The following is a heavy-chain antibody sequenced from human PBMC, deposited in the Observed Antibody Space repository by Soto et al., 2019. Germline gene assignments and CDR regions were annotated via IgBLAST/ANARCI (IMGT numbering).Heavy chain of an antibody. CDR2: INHSGST. D-gene: IGHD5-12*01. Sequence: QVQLQQWGAGLLKPSETLSLTCAVYGGSFSGYYWSWIRQPPGKGLEWIGEINHSGSTNYNPSLKSRVTISVDTSKNQFSRKLRSVTAADPAVYYCARRLSWIPENWGQGTLVTVSS. V-gene: IGHV4-34*01. CDR3: ARRLSWIPEN. J-gene: IGHJ4*02. CDR1: GGSFSGYY.